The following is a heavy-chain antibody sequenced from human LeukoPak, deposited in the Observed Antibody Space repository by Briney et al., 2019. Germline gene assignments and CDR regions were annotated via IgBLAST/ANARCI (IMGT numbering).Heavy chain of an antibody. CDR1: GYTFTSYY. Sequence: ASVKVSCKASGYTFTSYYMHWVRQAPGQGLEWMGIINPSGGSTSYAQKFQGRVTMTRDMSTSTVYMELSSLRSEDTAVYYCASPLDRTWDAFDIWGQGTMVTVSS. D-gene: IGHD3-22*01. CDR3: ASPLDRTWDAFDI. V-gene: IGHV1-46*01. J-gene: IGHJ3*02. CDR2: INPSGGST.